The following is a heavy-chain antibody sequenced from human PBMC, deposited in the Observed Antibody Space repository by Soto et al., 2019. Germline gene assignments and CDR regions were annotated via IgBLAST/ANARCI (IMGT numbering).Heavy chain of an antibody. CDR3: ARVNGTYYDFWSGYRFDP. Sequence: LVKVSCKASGGTFSSYAISWVRQAPGQGLEWMGGIIPIFGTANYAQKFQGRVTITADKSTSTAYMELSSLRSEDTAVYYCARVNGTYYDFWSGYRFDPWGQGTLVTVSS. V-gene: IGHV1-69*06. CDR1: GGTFSSYA. J-gene: IGHJ5*02. D-gene: IGHD3-3*01. CDR2: IIPIFGTA.